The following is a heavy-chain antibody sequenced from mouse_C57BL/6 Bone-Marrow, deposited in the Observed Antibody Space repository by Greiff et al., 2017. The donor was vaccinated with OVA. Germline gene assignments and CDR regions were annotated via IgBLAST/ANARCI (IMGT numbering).Heavy chain of an antibody. D-gene: IGHD1-1*01. V-gene: IGHV14-4*01. CDR3: TRVITTVVFDY. CDR2: IDPENGDT. CDR1: GFNIKDDY. J-gene: IGHJ2*01. Sequence: EVQLQESGAELVRPGASVKLSCTASGFNIKDDYMHWVKQRPEQGLEWIGWIDPENGDTEYASKFQGKATITADTSSNTAYLQLSSLTSEDTAVYYCTRVITTVVFDYWGQGTTRTVSS.